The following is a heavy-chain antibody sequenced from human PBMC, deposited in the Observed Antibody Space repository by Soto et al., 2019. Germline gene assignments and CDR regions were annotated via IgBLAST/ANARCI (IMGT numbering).Heavy chain of an antibody. D-gene: IGHD3-22*01. V-gene: IGHV3-49*04. CDR3: TRIHYYDRCGYNG. Sequence: GGSLRLSCTASGCTFGDYAMSWVRQAPGKGLEWVGFIRTKANGGTTEYAASVKGRFTISRDDSKSIAYLQTNSLKTENTALYSCTRIHYYDRCGYNGWGQGTLVTVSS. J-gene: IGHJ4*02. CDR2: IRTKANGGTT. CDR1: GCTFGDYA.